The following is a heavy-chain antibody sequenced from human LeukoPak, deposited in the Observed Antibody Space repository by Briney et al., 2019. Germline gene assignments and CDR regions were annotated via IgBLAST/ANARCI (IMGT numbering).Heavy chain of an antibody. J-gene: IGHJ4*02. D-gene: IGHD4-17*01. CDR2: ISSSSSYI. CDR1: GFTFSSYS. CDR3: ARPDRYGDYPTPFDY. Sequence: GGSLRLSCAASGFTFSSYSMNWVRQAPGKGLEWVSSISSSSSYIYYADSVKGRFTISRDNAKNSLYLQMNSLRAEDTAVYYCARPDRYGDYPTPFDYWGQGTLVTVSS. V-gene: IGHV3-21*01.